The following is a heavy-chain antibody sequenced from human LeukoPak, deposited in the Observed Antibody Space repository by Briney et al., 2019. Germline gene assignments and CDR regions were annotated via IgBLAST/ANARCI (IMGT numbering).Heavy chain of an antibody. CDR1: GFTFDDYA. CDR2: ISWNSGSI. Sequence: GGSLRLSCAASGFTFDDYAMHWVRQAPGKGREWVSGISWNSGSIGYADSVKGRFTISRDNAKNSLYLQMNSLRAEDMALYYCAKGLSIAAADAFDIWGQGTMVTVSS. J-gene: IGHJ3*02. V-gene: IGHV3-9*03. D-gene: IGHD6-13*01. CDR3: AKGLSIAAADAFDI.